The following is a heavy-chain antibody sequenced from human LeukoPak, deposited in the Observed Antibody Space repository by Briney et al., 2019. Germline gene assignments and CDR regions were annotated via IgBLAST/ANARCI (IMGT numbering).Heavy chain of an antibody. Sequence: PSETLSLTCAVYGGSFSGYYWSWIRQPPGRGLEWIGEINHSGRTNYNPSLKSRVTISVDTSKNQFSLKLNSVTAADTAVYYCAGGRGYNAFDIWGQGTMVTVSS. V-gene: IGHV4-34*01. CDR1: GGSFSGYY. CDR2: INHSGRT. CDR3: AGGRGYNAFDI. J-gene: IGHJ3*02. D-gene: IGHD5-12*01.